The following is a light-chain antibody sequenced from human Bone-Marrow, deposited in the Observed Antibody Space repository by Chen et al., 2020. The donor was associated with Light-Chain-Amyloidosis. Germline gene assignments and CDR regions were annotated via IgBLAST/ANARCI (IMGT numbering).Light chain of an antibody. CDR2: DVN. V-gene: IGLV2-14*03. CDR3: CSYTSRSTWV. Sequence: QSALTQPASVSGSLGQSITISCTGTSSDIGNSVFVSWYQHHADKAPNLIIFDVNNRPSGSSDRFSGSKSGNTASLTISGLQTEDEADYYCCSYTSRSTWVFGGGTRLIVL. J-gene: IGLJ3*02. CDR1: SSDIGNSVF.